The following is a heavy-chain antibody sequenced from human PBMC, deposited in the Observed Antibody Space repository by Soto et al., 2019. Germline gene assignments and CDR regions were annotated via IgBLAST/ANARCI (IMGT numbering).Heavy chain of an antibody. CDR1: GGSISSCSYY. CDR2: IYYSGST. J-gene: IGHJ6*02. CDR3: ARGIYYGMDV. V-gene: IGHV4-39*01. Sequence: PSETLSLTCTVSGGSISSCSYYWGWIRQPPGKGLEWIGSIYYSGSTYYNPSLKSRVTISVDTSKNQFSLKLSSVTAADTAVYYCARGIYYGMDVWGQGTTVTVSS.